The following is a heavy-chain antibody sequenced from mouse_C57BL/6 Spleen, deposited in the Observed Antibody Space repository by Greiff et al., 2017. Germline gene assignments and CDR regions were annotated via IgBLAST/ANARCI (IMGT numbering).Heavy chain of an antibody. V-gene: IGHV1-82*01. Sequence: VQLQQSGPELVKPGASVKISCKASGYAFSSSWMNWVKQRPGKGLEWIGRIYPGDGDTNYNGKFKGKATLTAAKSSSTAYMQLSSLTSEDSAVYFCASEGVYYDYAPFAYWGQGTLVTLSA. CDR2: IYPGDGDT. D-gene: IGHD2-4*01. CDR1: GYAFSSSW. CDR3: ASEGVYYDYAPFAY. J-gene: IGHJ3*01.